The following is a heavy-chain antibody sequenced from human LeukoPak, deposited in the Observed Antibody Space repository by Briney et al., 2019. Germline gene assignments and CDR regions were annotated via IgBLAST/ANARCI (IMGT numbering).Heavy chain of an antibody. CDR2: ISDSGGST. CDR1: GFPFSSYA. Sequence: GGSLRLSCSASGFPFSSYAIHWVRQAPGKGLEYVSAISDSGGSTYYADSVKGRFTISRDNAKNTLYLQMNSLRAEDTAVYYCARVRADYDTSGYDYWGQGTLATVSS. V-gene: IGHV3-64*04. J-gene: IGHJ4*02. D-gene: IGHD3-22*01. CDR3: ARVRADYDTSGYDY.